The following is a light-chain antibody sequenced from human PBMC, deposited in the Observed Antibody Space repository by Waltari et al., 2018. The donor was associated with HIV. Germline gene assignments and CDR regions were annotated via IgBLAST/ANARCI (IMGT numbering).Light chain of an antibody. CDR2: LDSDGSH. CDR1: SGHSRYA. J-gene: IGLJ2*01. Sequence: QLVLTKSPSASASLVASVRITCTLSSGHSRYAIAWHQQQPQQRPRFLMKLDSDGSHIKREGIPDRVSGSSSGARRDLTITRPQTEDEVDYCSQNWEGVVVVFGGGI. V-gene: IGLV4-69*01. CDR3: QNWEGVVVV.